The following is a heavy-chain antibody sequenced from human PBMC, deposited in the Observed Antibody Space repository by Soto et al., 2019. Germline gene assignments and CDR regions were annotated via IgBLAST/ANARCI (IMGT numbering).Heavy chain of an antibody. D-gene: IGHD2-15*01. V-gene: IGHV4-59*01. Sequence: SETLSLTCTVSGGSISSYYWSWIRQPPGKGLEWIGYIYYSGSTNYNPSLKSRVTISVDTSKNQFSLKLSSVTAADTAVYYCARGEGRVAKPPGFRGQGTLVTVSS. CDR2: IYYSGST. J-gene: IGHJ4*02. CDR3: ARGEGRVAKPPGF. CDR1: GGSISSYY.